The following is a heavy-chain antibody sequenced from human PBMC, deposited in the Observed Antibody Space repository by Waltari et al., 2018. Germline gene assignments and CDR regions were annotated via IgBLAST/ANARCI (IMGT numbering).Heavy chain of an antibody. CDR1: GFTFRSYA. D-gene: IGHD6-13*01. CDR2: ISGSGGRK. J-gene: IGHJ4*02. CDR3: AKTGIAAGGTLDY. V-gene: IGHV3-23*01. Sequence: EVQLLESGGGLVQPGGSLRLSCAASGFTFRSYAMSWVRRGPGKGLEWVSGISGSGGRKYYAGSLKGPVSVSRDNSKNTVDLQMNSRRAEEMAGYYCAKTGIAAGGTLDYWGQGTLVTVSS.